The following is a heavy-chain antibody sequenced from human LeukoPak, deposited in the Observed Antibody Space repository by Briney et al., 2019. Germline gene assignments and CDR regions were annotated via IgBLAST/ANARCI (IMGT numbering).Heavy chain of an antibody. CDR3: ARVNLAEYGMDV. D-gene: IGHD2-15*01. Sequence: GGSLRLSCAASGFTFSSYSMNWVRQAPGKGLEWVSSISSSSSYIYYADSVEGRFTISRDNAKNSLYLQMNSLRAEDTAVYYCARVNLAEYGMDVWGQGTTVTVSS. V-gene: IGHV3-21*01. CDR2: ISSSSSYI. J-gene: IGHJ6*02. CDR1: GFTFSSYS.